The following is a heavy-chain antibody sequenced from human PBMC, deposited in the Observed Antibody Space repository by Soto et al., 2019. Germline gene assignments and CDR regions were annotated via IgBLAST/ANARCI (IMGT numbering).Heavy chain of an antibody. J-gene: IGHJ4*02. V-gene: IGHV4-34*01. CDR2: INHSGST. CDR3: ARQAGTPTDS. Sequence: QVQLQQWGAGLLKPSETLSLTCAVFGGSFSGYYWSWFRQPPGKGLEWIGDINHSGSTNYNPSLKSRVTMSVDTSNEQFSLKLSSVTAADTAVYYCARQAGTPTDSWGQGTLVTVSS. CDR1: GGSFSGYY. D-gene: IGHD1-1*01.